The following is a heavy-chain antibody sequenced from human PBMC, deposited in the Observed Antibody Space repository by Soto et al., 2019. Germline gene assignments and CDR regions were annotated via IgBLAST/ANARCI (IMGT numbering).Heavy chain of an antibody. CDR2: IIPISETT. CDR1: GGTFSSLD. CDR3: ARALLSHSYDSGGYDSYFHAMDV. V-gene: IGHV1-69*06. J-gene: IGHJ6*02. D-gene: IGHD3-22*01. Sequence: SVKVSCKASGGTFSSLDISWVRQAPGQGLEWMGGIIPISETTNYAQIFQGRVSIVADISTSTAYMELSRLRSEDTAVYYCARALLSHSYDSGGYDSYFHAMDVWGQGTPVTVSS.